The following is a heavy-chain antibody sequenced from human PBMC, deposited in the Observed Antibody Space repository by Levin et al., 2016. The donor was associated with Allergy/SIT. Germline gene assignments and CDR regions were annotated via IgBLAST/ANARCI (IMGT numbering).Heavy chain of an antibody. V-gene: IGHV4-34*01. CDR1: GFTFSNAW. CDR3: ARGAVVAASVRYFDY. J-gene: IGHJ4*02. CDR2: INHSGST. D-gene: IGHD2-15*01. Sequence: ESLKISCAASGFTFSNAWMSWVRQAPGKGLEWIGEINHSGSTNYNPSLKSRVTISVGTSKNQFSLKLSSVTAADTAVYYCARGAVVAASVRYFDYWGQGTLVTVSS.